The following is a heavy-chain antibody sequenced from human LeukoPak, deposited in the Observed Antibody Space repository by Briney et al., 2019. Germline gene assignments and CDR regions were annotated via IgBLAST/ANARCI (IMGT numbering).Heavy chain of an antibody. V-gene: IGHV4-59*05. D-gene: IGHD5-18*01. CDR2: IYYSGST. J-gene: IGHJ4*02. CDR3: ARHVTARIQLWLQYFDY. Sequence: SETLSLTCTVSGGSISGYYWSWIRQPPGKGLEWIGSIYYSGSTYYNPSLKSRVTISVDTSKNQFSLKLSSVTAADTAVYYCARHVTARIQLWLQYFDYWGQGTLVTVSS. CDR1: GGSISGYY.